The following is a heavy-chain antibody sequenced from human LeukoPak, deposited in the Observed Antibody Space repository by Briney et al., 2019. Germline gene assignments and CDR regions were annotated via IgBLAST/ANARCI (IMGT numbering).Heavy chain of an antibody. Sequence: GGSLRLSCAASGFTVSSNYMSWVRQAPGKGLEWVSVIYSGGSTYYADSVKGRFTISRDNSKNTLYLQMNSLRAEDTAVYYCARDRHKYNYDSGGYPPYWGQGTLVTVSS. CDR2: IYSGGST. D-gene: IGHD3-22*01. V-gene: IGHV3-66*01. CDR1: GFTVSSNY. J-gene: IGHJ4*02. CDR3: ARDRHKYNYDSGGYPPY.